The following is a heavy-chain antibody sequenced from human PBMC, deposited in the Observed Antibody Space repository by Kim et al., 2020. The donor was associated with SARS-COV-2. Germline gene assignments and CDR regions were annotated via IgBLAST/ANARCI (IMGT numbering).Heavy chain of an antibody. Sequence: SETLSLTCTVSGGSISSYFWSWIRQPPGRALEWIGYIYYSGSTNYNPSLKTRVSISVDTSKNQFSLKLSSVTAADTAVYYCTRGNAYYFYWGQGTLVTVSS. CDR2: IYYSGST. J-gene: IGHJ4*02. D-gene: IGHD3-16*01. CDR1: GGSISSYF. V-gene: IGHV4-59*13. CDR3: TRGNAYYFY.